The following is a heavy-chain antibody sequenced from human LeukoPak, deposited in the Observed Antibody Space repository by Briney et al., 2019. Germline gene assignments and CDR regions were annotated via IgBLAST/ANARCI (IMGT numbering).Heavy chain of an antibody. CDR1: GYTVTSYG. J-gene: IGHJ4*02. D-gene: IGHD6-19*01. Sequence: ASVKVSCKASGYTVTSYGISWVGQAAGQGREWMGWISAYNGNTNYAQKRQGRVTMTTDTSTSTAYMELRSLRSDDTAVYYCARDEGSRFGIAVAGTSYWGQGTLVTVSS. CDR2: ISAYNGNT. CDR3: ARDEGSRFGIAVAGTSY. V-gene: IGHV1-18*04.